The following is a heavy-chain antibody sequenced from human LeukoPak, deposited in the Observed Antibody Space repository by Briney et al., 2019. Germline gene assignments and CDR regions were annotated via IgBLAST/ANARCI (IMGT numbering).Heavy chain of an antibody. Sequence: GGSRRLSCAASGFTFSSYSMNWVRQAPGRGLEWVSSISSSSSYIYYADSVKGRFTISRDNAKNSLYLQMNSLRAEDTAVYYCTRRVGTMFFDYWGQGTLVTVSS. D-gene: IGHD3-3*01. J-gene: IGHJ4*02. V-gene: IGHV3-21*01. CDR2: ISSSSSYI. CDR1: GFTFSSYS. CDR3: TRRVGTMFFDY.